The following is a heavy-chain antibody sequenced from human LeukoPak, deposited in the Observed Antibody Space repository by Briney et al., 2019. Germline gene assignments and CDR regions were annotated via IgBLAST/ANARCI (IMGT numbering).Heavy chain of an antibody. V-gene: IGHV4-39*01. CDR2: SSYSGST. CDR1: GGSISSSSYY. D-gene: IGHD6-13*01. Sequence: SETLSLTCTVSGGSISSSSYYWGWIRQPPGKGLEWIGSSSYSGSTYYNPSLKSRVTISVDTSKNQFSLRLTSVTAADTAVYYCARGRLVSSSWYGRRRENGGIDPWGQGTLVTVSS. CDR3: ARGRLVSSSWYGRRRENGGIDP. J-gene: IGHJ5*02.